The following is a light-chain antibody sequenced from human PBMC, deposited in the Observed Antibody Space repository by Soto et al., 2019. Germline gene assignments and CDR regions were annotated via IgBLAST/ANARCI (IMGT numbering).Light chain of an antibody. CDR2: RNN. CDR1: SSNIGSNY. Sequence: VRKRAASGTGTPGEGITICCSESSSNIGSNYVYWYQQLPGTAPKLLIYRNNQRPSGVPDRFSGSKSGTSASLAISGLRSEDEADYYCAAWDDSLSGRVFGTGTKVTV. V-gene: IGLV1-47*01. J-gene: IGLJ1*01. CDR3: AAWDDSLSGRV.